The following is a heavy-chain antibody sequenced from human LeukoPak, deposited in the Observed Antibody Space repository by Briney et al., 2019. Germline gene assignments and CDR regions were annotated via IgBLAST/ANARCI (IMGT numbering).Heavy chain of an antibody. J-gene: IGHJ4*02. Sequence: GGSLRLSCAASGFTFSSYSMNWVRQAPGKGLEWVSYISSSSSTIYYADSVKGRFTISRDNAKNSLYLQMNSLRAEDTAVYYCAKFGRGTSPVHWGQGTLVTVSS. CDR2: ISSSSSTI. V-gene: IGHV3-48*01. CDR3: AKFGRGTSPVH. D-gene: IGHD3-16*01. CDR1: GFTFSSYS.